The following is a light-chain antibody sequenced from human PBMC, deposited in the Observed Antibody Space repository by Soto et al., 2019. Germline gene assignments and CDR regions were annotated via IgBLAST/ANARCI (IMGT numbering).Light chain of an antibody. CDR3: QQSYSTLIT. Sequence: DIQMTQSPSSLSASVGDRVTITCRASQSINSYLNWYQQKPGKAPKLLIYAASSLQSGVPSRFSGSGSGTDFTLTISSLQPGDFATYYCQQSYSTLITFGQGTRLEIK. J-gene: IGKJ5*01. V-gene: IGKV1-39*01. CDR2: AAS. CDR1: QSINSY.